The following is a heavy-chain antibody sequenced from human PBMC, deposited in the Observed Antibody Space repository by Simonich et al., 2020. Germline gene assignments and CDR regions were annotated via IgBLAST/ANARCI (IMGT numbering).Heavy chain of an antibody. CDR1: GGSFSGYY. CDR2: INHSGST. CDR3: ARGLRVAAAGTAFQH. V-gene: IGHV4-34*01. J-gene: IGHJ1*01. Sequence: QVQLQQWGAGLLKPSETLSLTCAVYGGSFSGYYWSWIRQPPGKGLEGIGEINHSGSTNYNPSLKRRVTISVDTAKNQFSLKLSSVTAADTAVYYCARGLRVAAAGTAFQHWGQGTLVTVSS. D-gene: IGHD6-13*01.